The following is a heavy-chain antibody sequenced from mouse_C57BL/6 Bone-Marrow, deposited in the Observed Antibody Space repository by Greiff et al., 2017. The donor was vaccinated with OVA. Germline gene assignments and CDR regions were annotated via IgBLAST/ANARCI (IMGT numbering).Heavy chain of an antibody. CDR3: ARKSTTVVATGYFDY. CDR2: ISSGSSTI. Sequence: EVQRVESGGGLVKPGGSLKLSCAASGFTFSDYGMHWVRQAPEKGLEWVAYISSGSSTIYYADTVKGRFTISRDNAKNTLFLQMTSLRSEDTAMYYCARKSTTVVATGYFDYWGQGTTLTVSS. D-gene: IGHD1-1*01. V-gene: IGHV5-17*01. J-gene: IGHJ2*01. CDR1: GFTFSDYG.